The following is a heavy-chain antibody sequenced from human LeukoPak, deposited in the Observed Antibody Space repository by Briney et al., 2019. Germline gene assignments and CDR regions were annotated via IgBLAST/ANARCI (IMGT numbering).Heavy chain of an antibody. V-gene: IGHV3-23*01. D-gene: IGHD3-22*01. Sequence: KPGGSLRLSCVASGFIFSSHGMSWVRQAPGKGLEWVSAISGSGGSTYYADSVKGRFTISRDNSKNTLYLQMNSLRAEDTAVYYCAKSGGGSYDSSGYYYLDYYYGMDVWGQGTTVTVSS. CDR1: GFIFSSHG. J-gene: IGHJ6*02. CDR3: AKSGGGSYDSSGYYYLDYYYGMDV. CDR2: ISGSGGST.